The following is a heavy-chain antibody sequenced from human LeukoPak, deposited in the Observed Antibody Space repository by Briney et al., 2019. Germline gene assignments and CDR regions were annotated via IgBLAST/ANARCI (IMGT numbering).Heavy chain of an antibody. V-gene: IGHV3-30*18. D-gene: IGHD2-21*01. CDR2: ISYDGSNK. Sequence: GGSLRLSCSASGFTFSSYGMHWVRQAPGKGLEWVAVISYDGSNKYYADSVKGRFTISRDNSKNTLYLQMNSLRAEDTAVYYCAKDLRGHMVEYYYVMDVWGQGTTVTVSS. CDR3: AKDLRGHMVEYYYVMDV. CDR1: GFTFSSYG. J-gene: IGHJ6*02.